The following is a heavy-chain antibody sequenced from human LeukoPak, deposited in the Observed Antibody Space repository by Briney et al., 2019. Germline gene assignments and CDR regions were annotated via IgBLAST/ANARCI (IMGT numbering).Heavy chain of an antibody. J-gene: IGHJ4*02. Sequence: PGGSLRLSCAASGFTFSDGWMNWVRQAPGKGLEWVGRIKSRTDGGTIEYVAPVKGRFTISRDDSKNTVYLQMNSLKSEDTAVYYCTTEGLAALTYWGQGTLVTVSS. V-gene: IGHV3-15*05. D-gene: IGHD6-13*01. CDR3: TTEGLAALTY. CDR1: GFTFSDGW. CDR2: IKSRTDGGTI.